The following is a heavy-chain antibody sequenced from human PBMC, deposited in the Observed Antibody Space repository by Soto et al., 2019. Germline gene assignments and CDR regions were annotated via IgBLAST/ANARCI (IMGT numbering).Heavy chain of an antibody. CDR3: ATDLNWENF. CDR1: GFTFSNRW. CDR2: ISPDGTEK. J-gene: IGHJ4*02. D-gene: IGHD1-26*01. Sequence: GGSLRLSCAASGFTFSNRWMTWVRQASGKGLEFLATISPDGTEKYYVDSVKGRFTISRDNAENSLYLQMNSLRAEDTAVYSCATDLNWENFWGQGTLVTVSS. V-gene: IGHV3-7*01.